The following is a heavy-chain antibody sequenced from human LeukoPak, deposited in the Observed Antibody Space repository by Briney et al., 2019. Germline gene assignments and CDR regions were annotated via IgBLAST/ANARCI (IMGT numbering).Heavy chain of an antibody. Sequence: GASVKVSCKASGYTFTSYGISWVRQAPGQGLEWMGWISAYNGNTNYAQKLQGRVTMTTDTSTSTAYMELRSLRSDDTAVYYCARDHPSPYYYDSSGYPRADYWGQGTLVTVSS. CDR1: GYTFTSYG. D-gene: IGHD3-22*01. J-gene: IGHJ4*02. V-gene: IGHV1-18*01. CDR2: ISAYNGNT. CDR3: ARDHPSPYYYDSSGYPRADY.